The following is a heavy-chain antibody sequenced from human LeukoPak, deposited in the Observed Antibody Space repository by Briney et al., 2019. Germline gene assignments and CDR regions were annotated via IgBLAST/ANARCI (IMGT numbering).Heavy chain of an antibody. J-gene: IGHJ3*02. CDR2: INHSGST. Sequence: SETLSLTCAVYGGSFSGYYWSWLRQPPGKGLEWIGEINHSGSTNYNPSLKSRVTISVDTSKNQFSLKLSSVTAADTAVYYCARDSHILTGYRPNDAFDIWGQGTMVTVSS. D-gene: IGHD3-9*01. V-gene: IGHV4-34*01. CDR1: GGSFSGYY. CDR3: ARDSHILTGYRPNDAFDI.